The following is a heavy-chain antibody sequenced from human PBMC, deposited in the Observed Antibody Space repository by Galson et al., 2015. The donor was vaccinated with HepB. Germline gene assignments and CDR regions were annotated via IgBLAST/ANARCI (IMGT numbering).Heavy chain of an antibody. V-gene: IGHV1-24*01. CDR3: ATDKGVGATDFDY. CDR2: FDPEDGET. CDR1: GYTLTELS. Sequence: SVKVSCKVSGYTLTELSMHWVRQAPGKGLEWMGGFDPEDGETIYAQKFQGRVTMTEDTSTDTAYMELSSLRSEDTAVYYCATDKGVGATDFDYWGQGTLVTVSS. D-gene: IGHD1-26*01. J-gene: IGHJ4*02.